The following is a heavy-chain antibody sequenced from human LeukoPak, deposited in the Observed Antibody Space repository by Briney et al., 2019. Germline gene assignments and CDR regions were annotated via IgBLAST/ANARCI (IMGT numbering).Heavy chain of an antibody. D-gene: IGHD2/OR15-2a*01. CDR3: ARDLMLKYGNSFGHPDF. J-gene: IGHJ4*02. CDR1: GFTFSIYS. Sequence: GGSLRLSCAASGFTFSIYSMNWVRQAPGKGREWVSSISGGSSYIYYADSLKGRLTISRDNAMCSLDLQMKGLRAEGGPGYYCARDLMLKYGNSFGHPDFWGQGTLVTVSS. V-gene: IGHV3-21*04. CDR2: ISGGSSYI.